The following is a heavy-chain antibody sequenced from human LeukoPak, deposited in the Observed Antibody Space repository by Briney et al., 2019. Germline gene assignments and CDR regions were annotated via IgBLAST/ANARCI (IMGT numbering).Heavy chain of an antibody. D-gene: IGHD6-13*01. V-gene: IGHV1-8*01. CDR2: MNPNSGNT. Sequence: GASVKVSCKASGYTFTSYDINWVRQATGQGPEWMGWMNPNSGNTGYAQKFQGRVTMTRNTSISTAYMELSSLRSEDTAVYYCARHIIAAAGELYYFDYWGQGTLVTVSS. J-gene: IGHJ4*02. CDR3: ARHIIAAAGELYYFDY. CDR1: GYTFTSYD.